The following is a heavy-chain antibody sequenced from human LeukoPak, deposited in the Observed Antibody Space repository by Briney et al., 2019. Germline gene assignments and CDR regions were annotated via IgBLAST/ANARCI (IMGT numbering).Heavy chain of an antibody. Sequence: ASVKVSCTASAYTITGYYMHWVRQAPGQGLEWMGWINPNSGATKYAQKFQGRVTMTRDTSISTAYMELSRLRSDDTAVYYCARAGGPGIAVAGTASYYYYMDVWGKGTTVTVSS. CDR1: AYTITGYY. V-gene: IGHV1-2*02. CDR2: INPNSGAT. D-gene: IGHD6-19*01. CDR3: ARAGGPGIAVAGTASYYYYMDV. J-gene: IGHJ6*03.